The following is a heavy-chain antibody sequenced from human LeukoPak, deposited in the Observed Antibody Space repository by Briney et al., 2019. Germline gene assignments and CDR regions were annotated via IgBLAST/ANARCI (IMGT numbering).Heavy chain of an antibody. Sequence: GGSLRLPCAASGFTFSSYIMNWARQAPGKGLVWVSYISSSSSTIYYADSVKGRFTLSRDNAKTSLYLQMNSRRAEDTAVYYCASTGRYCTSTSCSNYFHYWGQGTLVTVSS. J-gene: IGHJ4*02. V-gene: IGHV3-48*04. D-gene: IGHD2-2*01. CDR3: ASTGRYCTSTSCSNYFHY. CDR2: ISSSSSTI. CDR1: GFTFSSYI.